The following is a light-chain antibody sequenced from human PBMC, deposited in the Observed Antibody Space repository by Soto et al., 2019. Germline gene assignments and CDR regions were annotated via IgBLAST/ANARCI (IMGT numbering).Light chain of an antibody. CDR1: SSDVGSYNL. Sequence: QSALTQPASVSGSPGQSITISCTGTSSDVGSYNLVSWYQQHPGKAPKLMIYEGSKRPSGVSNRFSGSKSGNTASLTISGLQAEDEADYYCSSYTSSNYVFGTGTKVTVL. CDR3: SSYTSSNYV. J-gene: IGLJ1*01. CDR2: EGS. V-gene: IGLV2-14*02.